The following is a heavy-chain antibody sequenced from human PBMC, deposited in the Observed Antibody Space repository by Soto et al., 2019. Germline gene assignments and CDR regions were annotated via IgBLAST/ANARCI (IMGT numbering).Heavy chain of an antibody. V-gene: IGHV4-59*01. J-gene: IGHJ6*02. CDR3: ARDRGSSDMLDV. D-gene: IGHD2-15*01. CDR1: GGSIGSYY. CDR2: IYYSGST. Sequence: PSETLSLTCTVSGGSIGSYYWNWIRQPPGKGLEWIGYIYYSGSTNYNPSLKSRVTISVDTSKNQFSLKLSSVTAADTAVYYCARDRGSSDMLDVWGQGTTVTVSS.